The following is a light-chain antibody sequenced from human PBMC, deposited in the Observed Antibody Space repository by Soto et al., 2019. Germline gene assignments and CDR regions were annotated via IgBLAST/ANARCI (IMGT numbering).Light chain of an antibody. J-gene: IGKJ4*01. CDR2: AAS. CDR3: QQRSNWPLT. V-gene: IGKV3-11*01. Sequence: EIVLTQSPATLSLSPGERATLSCRASQSVSSYLAWYQQRPGQAPRLLIYAASQRATGIPARFSGSGSGTDFTLTISSLEPEDFAVYYCQQRSNWPLTFGGGTKVDIK. CDR1: QSVSSY.